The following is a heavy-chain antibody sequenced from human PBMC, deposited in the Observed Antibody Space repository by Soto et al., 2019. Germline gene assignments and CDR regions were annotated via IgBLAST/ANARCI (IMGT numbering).Heavy chain of an antibody. V-gene: IGHV4-61*01. CDR3: AILTKPTAVTTAFRGGYGLDV. J-gene: IGHJ6*02. D-gene: IGHD4-17*01. CDR2: IYSSGCT. Sequence: PSETLSLTCTVSGGSVSSGNYFWSWIRQPPGKGLEWIGYIYSSGCTNYNPSLKSRVAIAADTSRNQFSLKLTAVTAADTAVYYCAILTKPTAVTTAFRGGYGLDVWGQGTTVTVSS. CDR1: GGSVSSGNYF.